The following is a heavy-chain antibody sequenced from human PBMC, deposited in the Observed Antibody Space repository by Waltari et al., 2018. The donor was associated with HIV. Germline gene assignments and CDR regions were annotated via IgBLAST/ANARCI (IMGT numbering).Heavy chain of an antibody. CDR3: ARVDTAMEFDY. D-gene: IGHD5-18*01. CDR2: IKQDGSEK. CDR1: GFTFSSYW. Sequence: EVQLVESGGGLVQPGRSLRLSCTASGFTFSSYWMSWVRQAPGKGLEWVANIKQDGSEKYYVDSVKGRFTIARDNAKNSLYLQMNSLRAEDTAVYYCARVDTAMEFDYWGQGTLVTVSS. V-gene: IGHV3-7*04. J-gene: IGHJ4*02.